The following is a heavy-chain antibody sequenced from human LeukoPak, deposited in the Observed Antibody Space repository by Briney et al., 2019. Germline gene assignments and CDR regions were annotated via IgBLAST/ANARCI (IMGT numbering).Heavy chain of an antibody. CDR2: INPSGGST. CDR1: GYTFTSYY. D-gene: IGHD6-6*01. CDR3: VRGASSIAALNPFWYFDL. V-gene: IGHV1-46*01. J-gene: IGHJ2*01. Sequence: ASVKVSCKASGYTFTSYYLHWVRQAPGQGLEWVGTINPSGGSTTHAQKFQGRVTMTRDTSTNTVYMELSSLRSEDTAVFYCVRGASSIAALNPFWYFDLWGRGTLVTVSS.